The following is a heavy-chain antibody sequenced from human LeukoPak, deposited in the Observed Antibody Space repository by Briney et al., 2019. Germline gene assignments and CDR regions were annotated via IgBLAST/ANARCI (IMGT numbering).Heavy chain of an antibody. D-gene: IGHD1-26*01. CDR2: IYYSGNT. Sequence: SETLSLTCTVSGGSMTTYYWSWIRQPPGKGLEWIGYIYYSGNTNYNPSLNSRVTISLDTSKKQFSLKLSSVTAADTAVYYCARVYSGSYLRLDYWGQGTLATVSS. CDR3: ARVYSGSYLRLDY. V-gene: IGHV4-59*01. J-gene: IGHJ4*02. CDR1: GGSMTTYY.